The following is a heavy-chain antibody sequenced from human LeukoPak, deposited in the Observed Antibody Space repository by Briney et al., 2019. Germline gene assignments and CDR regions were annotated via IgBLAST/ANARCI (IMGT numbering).Heavy chain of an antibody. D-gene: IGHD3-10*01. CDR3: ATYTQNFGAPGTDY. V-gene: IGHV3-7*01. J-gene: IGHJ4*02. CDR1: GFTFSNYW. Sequence: PGGSLRLSRTVSGFTFSNYWMRWVRQAPGKGLEWVASIDKNGREKRYVDSVEGRFTISRDNAANSVYLQMTSLGAEDTAVYYCATYTQNFGAPGTDYWGQGTLVTVSS. CDR2: IDKNGREK.